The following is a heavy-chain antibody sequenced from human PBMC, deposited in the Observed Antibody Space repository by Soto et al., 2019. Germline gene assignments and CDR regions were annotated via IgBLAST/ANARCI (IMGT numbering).Heavy chain of an antibody. J-gene: IGHJ4*02. CDR2: IIPIFGTA. V-gene: IGHV1-69*01. Sequence: QVQLVQSGAAVKKPGSSVKVSCKASGGTFSRYAISWVRQAPGQGLEWMGGIIPIFGTANYAQKFQGRVTITADESTSTAYMELSSLRSEDRAVYYCARGDRGSGSYYHFDDWGQGTLVTVSS. CDR1: GGTFSRYA. D-gene: IGHD3-10*01. CDR3: ARGDRGSGSYYHFDD.